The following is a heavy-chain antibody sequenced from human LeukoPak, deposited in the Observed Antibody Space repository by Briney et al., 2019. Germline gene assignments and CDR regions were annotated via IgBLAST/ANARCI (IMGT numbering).Heavy chain of an antibody. V-gene: IGHV4-59*01. J-gene: IGHJ3*02. CDR2: IYYSGST. CDR1: GGSISSYY. D-gene: IGHD3-10*01. CDR3: ARGGYYGSGSDDAFHI. Sequence: SETLSLTCTVSGGSISSYYWSCIRQPPGKGLEWSGSIYYSGSTNYNPSLKSRVTISIDTSKNQFSLKLSSVTAADTAVYYCARGGYYGSGSDDAFHIWGQGTMVTVSS.